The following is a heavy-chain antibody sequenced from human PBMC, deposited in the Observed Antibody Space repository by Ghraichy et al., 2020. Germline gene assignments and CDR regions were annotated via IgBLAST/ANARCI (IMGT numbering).Heavy chain of an antibody. Sequence: ASVKVSCKASGYTFTSYDINWVRQATGQGLEWMGWMNPNSGNTGYAQKFQGRVTMTRNTSISTAYMELSSLRSEDTAVYYCARGRQYWGFWSGYSPWGQGTLVTVSS. CDR3: ARGRQYWGFWSGYSP. J-gene: IGHJ5*02. V-gene: IGHV1-8*01. CDR1: GYTFTSYD. CDR2: MNPNSGNT. D-gene: IGHD3-3*01.